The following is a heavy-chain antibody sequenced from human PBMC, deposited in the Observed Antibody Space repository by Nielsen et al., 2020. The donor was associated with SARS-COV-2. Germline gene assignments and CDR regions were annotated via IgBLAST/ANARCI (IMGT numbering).Heavy chain of an antibody. Sequence: GESLKISCKVSGYSFTSYWLSWVRQTPGKGLEWMGRIDPSDSYTNYSPSFQGHVTMSADRSTSTAYLQWSSLKASDSAMYYCTRRADSSSRVFYYMDVWGKGTTVTVSS. D-gene: IGHD6-6*01. CDR1: GYSFTSYW. CDR2: IDPSDSYT. V-gene: IGHV5-10-1*01. CDR3: TRRADSSSRVFYYMDV. J-gene: IGHJ6*03.